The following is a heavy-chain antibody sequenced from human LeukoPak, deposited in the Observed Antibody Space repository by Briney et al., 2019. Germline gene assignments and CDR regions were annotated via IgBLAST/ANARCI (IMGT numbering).Heavy chain of an antibody. CDR3: ASRDNWNQGDY. J-gene: IGHJ4*02. D-gene: IGHD1-20*01. Sequence: GGSLRLSCAASGFTFSSYAMSWVRQAPGKGLEWVSAISGSGGSTYYADSVKGRFTISRDNSKNTLYLQMNSLRAEDTAMYYCASRDNWNQGDYWGQGTLVTVAS. V-gene: IGHV3-23*01. CDR1: GFTFSSYA. CDR2: ISGSGGST.